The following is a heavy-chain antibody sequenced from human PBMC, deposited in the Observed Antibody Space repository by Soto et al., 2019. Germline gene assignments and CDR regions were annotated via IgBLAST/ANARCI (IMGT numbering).Heavy chain of an antibody. Sequence: GGSLRLSCAASGFTFSSYAMHWVRQAPGKGLEWVAVISYDGSNKYYADSVKGRFTISRDNSKNTLYLQMNSLRAEDTAVYYCARDLLPSGWYPGYFQHWGQGTLVTVSS. J-gene: IGHJ1*01. V-gene: IGHV3-30-3*01. CDR3: ARDLLPSGWYPGYFQH. CDR1: GFTFSSYA. CDR2: ISYDGSNK. D-gene: IGHD6-19*01.